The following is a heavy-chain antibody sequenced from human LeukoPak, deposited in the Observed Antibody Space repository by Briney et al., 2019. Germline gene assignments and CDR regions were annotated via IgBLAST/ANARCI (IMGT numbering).Heavy chain of an antibody. CDR1: GFTFSRYS. D-gene: IGHD1-26*01. CDR3: ARGHLVGTTSAYYYMDV. V-gene: IGHV3-53*01. Sequence: GGSLRLSCTASGFTFSRYSMNWVRQAPGRGLEWVSLIYGGRITYYADYVKGRFTISRDNSKNTLYLQMNSLRAEDTAVYYCARGHLVGTTSAYYYMDVWGKGTTVTVSS. CDR2: IYGGRIT. J-gene: IGHJ6*03.